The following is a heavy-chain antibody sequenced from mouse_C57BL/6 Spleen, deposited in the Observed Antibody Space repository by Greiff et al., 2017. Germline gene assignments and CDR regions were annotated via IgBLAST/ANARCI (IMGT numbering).Heavy chain of an antibody. D-gene: IGHD1-1*01. Sequence: QVQLQQPGAELVKPGASVKLSCKASGYTFTSYWMHWVKQRPGQGLEWIGMIHPNSGSTNYNEKFKSKATLTVDKSSSTAYMQLSSLTSEDSAVYYCARLELLRDWFAYWGQGTLVTVSA. CDR1: GYTFTSYW. J-gene: IGHJ3*01. CDR3: ARLELLRDWFAY. V-gene: IGHV1-64*01. CDR2: IHPNSGST.